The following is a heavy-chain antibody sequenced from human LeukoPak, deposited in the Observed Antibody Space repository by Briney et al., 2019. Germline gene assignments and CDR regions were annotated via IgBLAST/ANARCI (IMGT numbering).Heavy chain of an antibody. CDR3: ARLLLGSSWYVDH. CDR2: ISTYNGNT. V-gene: IGHV1-18*01. Sequence: GATVKVSCKVSGYTFTSYGLSWVRQATGQGLEWIGSISTYNGNTNYAQKLQGRVTITTDTSTSTAYMEVRSLRSDDTAIYYCARLLLGSSWYVDHWGQGTLVTVSS. J-gene: IGHJ4*02. CDR1: GYTFTSYG. D-gene: IGHD6-13*01.